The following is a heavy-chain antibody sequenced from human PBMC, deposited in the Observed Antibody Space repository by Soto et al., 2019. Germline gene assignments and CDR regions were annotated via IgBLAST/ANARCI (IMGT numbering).Heavy chain of an antibody. CDR3: ARHEQHLLNWFGP. CDR2: MHFGGTT. CDR1: GASIGRSSYF. J-gene: IGHJ5*02. V-gene: IGHV4-39*01. Sequence: QVQLQESGPGLVKPSETLSLTCTVSGASIGRSSYFWGSIRQTPGKGLEWIGSMHFGGTTHSSPSLKSRVVISVDTSQNQFSLEVKSVPAADSGVYYCARHEQHLLNWFGPWCPGTLVTVPS.